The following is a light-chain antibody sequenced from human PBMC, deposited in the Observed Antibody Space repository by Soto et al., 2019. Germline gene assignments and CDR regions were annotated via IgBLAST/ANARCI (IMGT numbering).Light chain of an antibody. CDR3: CSYAGTSTYV. V-gene: IGLV2-23*02. J-gene: IGLJ1*01. CDR2: EVT. CDR1: SSDVGRYNL. Sequence: QSALTQPASVSVSPGQSITISCTGTSSDVGRYNLVSWYQHHPGKAPKIMIYEVTKRPSGVSNRFSGSKSGNTASLTISGLQAEDEADYYCCSYAGTSTYVFGTGTKVTVL.